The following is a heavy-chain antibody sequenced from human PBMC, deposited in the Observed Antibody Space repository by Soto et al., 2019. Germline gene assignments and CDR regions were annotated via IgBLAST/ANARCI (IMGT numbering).Heavy chain of an antibody. J-gene: IGHJ3*02. V-gene: IGHV4-59*01. CDR1: GGSISSYY. D-gene: IGHD3-22*01. Sequence: PSETLSLTCTVSGGSISSYYWSWIRQPPGKGLEWIGYIYYSGSTNYNPSLKSRVTISVDTSKNQFSLKLSSVTAADTAVYYCARDQKYYYDSSGYYVSAFDIWGQGTMVTVSS. CDR2: IYYSGST. CDR3: ARDQKYYYDSSGYYVSAFDI.